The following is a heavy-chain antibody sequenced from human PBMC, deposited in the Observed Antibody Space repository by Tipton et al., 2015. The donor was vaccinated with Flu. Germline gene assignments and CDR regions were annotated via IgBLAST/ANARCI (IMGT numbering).Heavy chain of an antibody. D-gene: IGHD2-2*01. Sequence: GLVKPSETLSLTCAVYGGSFSGYYWSWIRQPPGKGLEWIGEINHSGSTNYNPSLKSRVTISVDTSKNQFSLKLSSGTAADTAVYYCARGGSSSTSCYLWRCYYYYYGMDVWGQGTTVTVSS. CDR1: GGSFSGYY. CDR3: ARGGSSSTSCYLWRCYYYYYGMDV. CDR2: INHSGST. V-gene: IGHV4-34*01. J-gene: IGHJ6*02.